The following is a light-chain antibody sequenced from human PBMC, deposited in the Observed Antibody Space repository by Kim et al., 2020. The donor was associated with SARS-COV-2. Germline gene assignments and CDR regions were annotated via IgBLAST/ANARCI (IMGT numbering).Light chain of an antibody. V-gene: IGLV2-14*04. CDR2: DVS. J-gene: IGLJ3*02. CDR3: SSYTSSSTV. Sequence: PGQSITISCTGTSRDVGGYNYVSWYQQHPGKATKLMIYDVSKRPSGVSNRFSGSKSGNTASLTISGLQAEDEADYYCSSYTSSSTVFGGGTQLTVL. CDR1: SRDVGGYNY.